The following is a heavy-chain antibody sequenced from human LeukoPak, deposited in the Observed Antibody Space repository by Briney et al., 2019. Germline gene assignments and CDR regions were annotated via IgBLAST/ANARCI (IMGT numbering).Heavy chain of an antibody. J-gene: IGHJ6*02. V-gene: IGHV1-69*13. D-gene: IGHD6-19*01. CDR2: IIPIFGTA. Sequence: GASVKVSCKASGGTFSSYAISWVRQAPGQGLEWMGGIIPIFGTANYAQKFQGRVTITADESTSTAYMELSSLRSEDTAVYYCARWGRAVADPLSGMDVWGQGTTVTVSS. CDR1: GGTFSSYA. CDR3: ARWGRAVADPLSGMDV.